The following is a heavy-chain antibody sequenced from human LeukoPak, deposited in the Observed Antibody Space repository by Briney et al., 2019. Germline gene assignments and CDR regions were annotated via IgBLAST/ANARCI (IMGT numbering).Heavy chain of an antibody. Sequence: PGGSLRLSCAASGFTFSSYGMSWVRQAPGKGLEWVSAISGSGGSTYYADSVKGRFTISRDNSKNTLYLQMNSLRAEDTAVYYCAKDTAGSGGYFDYWGQGTLVTVSS. J-gene: IGHJ4*02. CDR3: AKDTAGSGGYFDY. CDR1: GFTFSSYG. CDR2: ISGSGGST. V-gene: IGHV3-23*01. D-gene: IGHD3-10*01.